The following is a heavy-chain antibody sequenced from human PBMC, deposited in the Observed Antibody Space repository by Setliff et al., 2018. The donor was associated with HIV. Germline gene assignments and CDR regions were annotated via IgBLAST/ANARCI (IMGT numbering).Heavy chain of an antibody. J-gene: IGHJ5*02. D-gene: IGHD5-18*01. Sequence: SETLSLTCAVYGGSFGTYYWSWIRQPQGVGLQWIGEINHSGSAHYNPSLKRRVTISVDTSKNQFSLKLNSVTAADTAVYYCARATEPGYRFVGNWFDPWGHGNLVTVSS. CDR2: INHSGSA. CDR3: ARATEPGYRFVGNWFDP. V-gene: IGHV4-34*01. CDR1: GGSFGTYY.